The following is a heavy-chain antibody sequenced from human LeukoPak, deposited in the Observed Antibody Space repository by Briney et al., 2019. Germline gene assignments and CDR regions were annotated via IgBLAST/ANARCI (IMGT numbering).Heavy chain of an antibody. CDR3: AKEYARSSSDYYMDV. D-gene: IGHD6-6*01. Sequence: GGSLRLSCAASGFTFSSYGMHWVHQAPGKGLEWVAFMRYDGSNKYYADSVKGRFTISRDNSKNTLYLQMNSLRAEDTAVYYCAKEYARSSSDYYMDVWGKGTTVTVSS. CDR1: GFTFSSYG. CDR2: MRYDGSNK. V-gene: IGHV3-30*02. J-gene: IGHJ6*03.